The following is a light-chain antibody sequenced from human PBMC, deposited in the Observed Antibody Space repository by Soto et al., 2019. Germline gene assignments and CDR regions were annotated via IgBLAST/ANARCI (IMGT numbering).Light chain of an antibody. J-gene: IGLJ2*01. CDR2: EVS. CDR1: SSDVGAYNY. CDR3: SSYTSSNTLV. Sequence: QSALTQSASVSGSPGQSITISYTGTSSDVGAYNYVSWYQQHPGKAPKLMIFEVSDRPSGVSNRFSGSKSGNTASLTISGLQAEDEGDYYCSSYTSSNTLVFGGGTTLTVL. V-gene: IGLV2-14*01.